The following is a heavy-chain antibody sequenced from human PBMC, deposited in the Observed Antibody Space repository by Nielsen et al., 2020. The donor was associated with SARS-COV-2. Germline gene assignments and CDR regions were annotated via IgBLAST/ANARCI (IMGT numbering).Heavy chain of an antibody. CDR3: ARGRRHIVVVPTATHPYYYYMDV. D-gene: IGHD2-2*01. CDR2: INAGNGNT. Sequence: ASVKVSCKASGYTFTSYAMHWVRQAPGQRLEWMGWINAGNGNTKYSQKFQGRVTITRDTSASTAYMELSSLRSEDTAVYYCARGRRHIVVVPTATHPYYYYMDVWGKGTTVTVSS. V-gene: IGHV1-3*01. CDR1: GYTFTSYA. J-gene: IGHJ6*03.